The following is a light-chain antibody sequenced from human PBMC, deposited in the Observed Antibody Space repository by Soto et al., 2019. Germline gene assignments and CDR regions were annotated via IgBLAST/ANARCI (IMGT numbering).Light chain of an antibody. V-gene: IGKV3-15*01. Sequence: DIVLTQSPATLSVSPGDRATLSCRASQSVSSNLAWYQQRPGQAPRLLIYGASTRATGIPARFSGSGSGTDFTLTISRLEPEDFAVYYCQQFSSYPLTFGGGTKVDIK. J-gene: IGKJ4*01. CDR2: GAS. CDR3: QQFSSYPLT. CDR1: QSVSSN.